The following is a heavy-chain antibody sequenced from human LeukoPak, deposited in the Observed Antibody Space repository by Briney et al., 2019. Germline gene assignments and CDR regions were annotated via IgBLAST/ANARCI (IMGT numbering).Heavy chain of an antibody. CDR2: IHQSGSI. CDR1: GLSISSNLG. CDR3: ARGGDRSFDD. Sequence: KPWGTLSLTCAVSGLSISSNLGWTSVRQPPGKGLEWIAEIHQSGSINHNPSLKSRVTISVDKAKNQFSLNLNSGTAADTVVYYCARGGDRSFDDWGQGTLVTVSS. J-gene: IGHJ4*02. V-gene: IGHV4-4*02. D-gene: IGHD3-10*01.